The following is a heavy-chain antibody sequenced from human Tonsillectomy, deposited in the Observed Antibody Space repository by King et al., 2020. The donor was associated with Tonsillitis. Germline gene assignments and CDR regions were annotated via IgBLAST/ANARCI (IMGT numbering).Heavy chain of an antibody. CDR1: GYTFTNYY. Sequence: VQLVESGAEVKKPGASVKVSCTASGYTFTNYYMHWVRQAPGQGLEWMGMINPGGGSRSYAQKFQGRVTMTRDTSTSTVYMELSSLRSEDTAVYYCARGRHYYDSGAYTWFDPWGQGTLVTVSS. CDR3: ARGRHYYDSGAYTWFDP. D-gene: IGHD3-22*01. J-gene: IGHJ5*02. V-gene: IGHV1-46*01. CDR2: INPGGGSR.